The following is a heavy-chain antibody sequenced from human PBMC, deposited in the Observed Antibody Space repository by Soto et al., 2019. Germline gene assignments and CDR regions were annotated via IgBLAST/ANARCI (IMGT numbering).Heavy chain of an antibody. Sequence: ASVNVSCKASGYTFTSYDINWVRQATGQGLEWMGWMNPNSGNTGYAQKFQGRVTMTRNTSISTAYMELSSLRSEDTAVYYCARARSIVVVPAADAFDIWGQGTMVTVSS. V-gene: IGHV1-8*01. CDR2: MNPNSGNT. CDR1: GYTFTSYD. CDR3: ARARSIVVVPAADAFDI. J-gene: IGHJ3*02. D-gene: IGHD2-2*01.